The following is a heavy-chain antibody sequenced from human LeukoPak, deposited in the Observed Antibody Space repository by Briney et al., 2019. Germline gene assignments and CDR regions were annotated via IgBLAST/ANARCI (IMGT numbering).Heavy chain of an antibody. CDR2: IIPIFGTA. Sequence: ASVKVSCKASGGTFSSYAISWVRQAPGQGLEWMGGIIPIFGTANYAQKFQGRVTITADKSTSTAYMELSSLRSEDTAVYYCASGGFGELLNAMDVWGKGTTVTVSS. V-gene: IGHV1-69*06. CDR3: ASGGFGELLNAMDV. J-gene: IGHJ6*03. CDR1: GGTFSSYA. D-gene: IGHD3-10*01.